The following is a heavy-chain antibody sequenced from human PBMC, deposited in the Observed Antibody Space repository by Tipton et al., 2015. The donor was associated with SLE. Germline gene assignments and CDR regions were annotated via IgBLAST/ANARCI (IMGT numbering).Heavy chain of an antibody. Sequence: SLRLSCAASGFTFDDYAMHWVRKAPGKGLEWVSGISWNSGSIGYADSVKGRFTISRDNAKNSLYLQMNSLRAEDTALYYCAKVYCGGDCSPDAFDIWGQGTMVTVSS. CDR3: AKVYCGGDCSPDAFDI. D-gene: IGHD2-21*01. V-gene: IGHV3-9*01. J-gene: IGHJ3*02. CDR2: ISWNSGSI. CDR1: GFTFDDYA.